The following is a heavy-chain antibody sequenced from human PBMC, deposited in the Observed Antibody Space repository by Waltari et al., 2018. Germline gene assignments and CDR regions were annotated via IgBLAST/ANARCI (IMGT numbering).Heavy chain of an antibody. Sequence: EVQLLESGGGLVQHGGSLKLPCAASGSTFTTFSMSLVRQVPGKGLEWVSSISGSGTGTYYADSVKGRFTISRDNSKNTLYLQMNSLRAEDTALYYCATFKGDYWGQGTLVTVSS. J-gene: IGHJ4*02. CDR2: ISGSGTGT. CDR3: ATFKGDY. D-gene: IGHD3-16*01. CDR1: GSTFTTFS. V-gene: IGHV3-23*01.